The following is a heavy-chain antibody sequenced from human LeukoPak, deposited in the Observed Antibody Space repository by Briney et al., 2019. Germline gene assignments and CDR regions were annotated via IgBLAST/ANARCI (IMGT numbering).Heavy chain of an antibody. CDR2: IYYSKNT. CDR3: VSPRGFSFGYLDY. J-gene: IGHJ4*02. Sequence: PSETLSLTCTVSGGSISSSSAYWGWIRQPPGKGLEWIGSIYYSKNTYYNPSLKSRVTISADTSKNQFSLTLGSVSATDTAVYYCVSPRGFSFGYLDYWGQGTLVTVSS. CDR1: GGSISSSSAY. D-gene: IGHD5-18*01. V-gene: IGHV4-39*01.